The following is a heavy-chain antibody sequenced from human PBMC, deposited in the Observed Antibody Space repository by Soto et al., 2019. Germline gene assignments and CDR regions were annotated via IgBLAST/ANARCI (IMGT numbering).Heavy chain of an antibody. CDR3: AKDLFQYSSSWYFDY. CDR2: ISYDGSNK. Sequence: QVQLVESGGGVVQPGRSLRLSCAASGFTFSSYGMHWVRQAPGKGLEWVAVISYDGSNKYYADSVKGRFTISRDNSKNTLYLQMNSLRAEDTAVYYFAKDLFQYSSSWYFDYWGQGTLVTVSS. CDR1: GFTFSSYG. D-gene: IGHD6-13*01. J-gene: IGHJ4*02. V-gene: IGHV3-30*18.